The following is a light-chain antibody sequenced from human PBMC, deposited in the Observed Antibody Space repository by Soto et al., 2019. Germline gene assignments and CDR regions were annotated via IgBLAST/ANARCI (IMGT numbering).Light chain of an antibody. CDR2: GNT. V-gene: IGLV1-40*01. CDR3: QSYDSSLSGWV. J-gene: IGLJ3*02. Sequence: QSVLTQPPSVSGAPGQRVTISCTGSSSNIGTTYHVHWYQQFPGAAPKLLIYGNTNRPSGVPDRFSASKSGTSASLAITGLQAEDEADYYCQSYDSSLSGWVFGGGTKLTVL. CDR1: SSNIGTTYH.